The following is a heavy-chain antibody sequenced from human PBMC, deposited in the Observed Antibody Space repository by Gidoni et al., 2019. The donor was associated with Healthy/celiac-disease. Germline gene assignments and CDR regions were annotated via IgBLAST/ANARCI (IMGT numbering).Heavy chain of an antibody. D-gene: IGHD1-26*01. CDR3: ARRSGSSSNYFDY. CDR1: GGSISSSRYY. Sequence: QLQLQESGPGLVKPSETLSLTCTVSGGSISSSRYYWGWLRQPPGKGLEWIGSIYYSGSTYYNPSLKSRVTISVDTSKNQFSLKLSSVTAADTAVYYCARRSGSSSNYFDYWGQGTLVTVSS. J-gene: IGHJ4*02. V-gene: IGHV4-39*01. CDR2: IYYSGST.